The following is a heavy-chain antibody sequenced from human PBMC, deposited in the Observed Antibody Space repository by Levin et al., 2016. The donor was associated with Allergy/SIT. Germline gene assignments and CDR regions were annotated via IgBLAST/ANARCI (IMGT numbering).Heavy chain of an antibody. V-gene: IGHV2-5*02. J-gene: IGHJ5*02. CDR2: IYSDDET. D-gene: IGHD1-26*01. Sequence: SGPTLVKPTQTLTLTCTFSGFSLTSRGVGVGWIRQPPGKALEWLALIYSDDETHYSPSLKSRLTIAKDTSKNEVVLTMTNMDPVDTATYYCAHRHNMNAGVGHNWFDPWGQGTLVTVSS. CDR1: GFSLTSRGVG. CDR3: AHRHNMNAGVGHNWFDP.